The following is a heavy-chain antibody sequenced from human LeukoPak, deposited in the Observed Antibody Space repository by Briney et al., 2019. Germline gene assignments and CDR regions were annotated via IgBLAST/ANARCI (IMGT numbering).Heavy chain of an antibody. Sequence: PGTPLRLSCAASGFTFSSYALHWVRQAPGKGLEWVALISYDESNKYYADSVKGRFTISRDNSNSALHLQMNSLKPADTAVYYCARGHPYYSGSYNYFDFWGQGTLVTVSS. D-gene: IGHD3-10*01. CDR2: ISYDESNK. J-gene: IGHJ4*02. V-gene: IGHV3-30-3*01. CDR1: GFTFSSYA. CDR3: ARGHPYYSGSYNYFDF.